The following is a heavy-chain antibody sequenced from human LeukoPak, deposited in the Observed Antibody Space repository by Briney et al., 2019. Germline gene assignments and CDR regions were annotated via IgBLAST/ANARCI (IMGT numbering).Heavy chain of an antibody. V-gene: IGHV3-23*01. J-gene: IGHJ4*02. CDR1: GFTFSSYA. CDR2: ISGSGGST. CDR3: ATGTPVDTVNDY. D-gene: IGHD5-18*01. Sequence: GGSLRLSCAASGFTFSSYAMSWVRQAPGKGLEWVSAISGSGGSTYYADSVKGQFTISRDNSKNTLYLQMNSLRAEDTAVYYCATGTPVDTVNDYWGQGTLVTVSS.